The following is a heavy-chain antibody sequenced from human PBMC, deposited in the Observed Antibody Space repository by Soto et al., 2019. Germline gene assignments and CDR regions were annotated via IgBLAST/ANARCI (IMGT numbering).Heavy chain of an antibody. D-gene: IGHD3-16*01. CDR3: ARDKDLQPTVWGF. CDR2: VYYSGAT. CDR1: GDSMATGGHY. Sequence: SETLSLTCTVSGDSMATGGHYYNWIRQVPGKGLEWIGYVYYSGATHYTPSLRARATISRDASKNQFSLRLISVTAADTALYYCARDKDLQPTVWGFWGQGIQVTVSS. V-gene: IGHV4-31*03. J-gene: IGHJ4*02.